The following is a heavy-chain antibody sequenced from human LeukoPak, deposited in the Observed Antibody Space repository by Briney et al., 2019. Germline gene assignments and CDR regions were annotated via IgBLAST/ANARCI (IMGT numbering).Heavy chain of an antibody. CDR2: IYTSGST. V-gene: IGHV4-4*07. J-gene: IGHJ4*02. Sequence: SETLSLTCTVSGGSISSYYWSWIRQPAGKGLEWIGRIYTSGSTNYNPSLKSRVTISVDTSKNQFSLKLSSVTAADTAVYYCARGYDFWSDYYFDYWGQGTLVTVSS. CDR1: GGSISSYY. CDR3: ARGYDFWSDYYFDY. D-gene: IGHD3-3*01.